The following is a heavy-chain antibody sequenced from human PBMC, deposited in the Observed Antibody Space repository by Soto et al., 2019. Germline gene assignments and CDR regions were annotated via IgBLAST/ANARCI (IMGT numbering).Heavy chain of an antibody. J-gene: IGHJ5*02. CDR2: IYYRGST. CDR1: GAAVSSIQW. Sequence: SETLSLTCAVSGAAVSSIQWWTWVRHPPGKGLEWIGEIYYRGSTNYNPSLEGRVTISVDKSKNQLSLKLTSVTAADPAVYYCGRDRHPLDPWGQVTMVTVSS. CDR3: GRDRHPLDP. V-gene: IGHV4-4*02.